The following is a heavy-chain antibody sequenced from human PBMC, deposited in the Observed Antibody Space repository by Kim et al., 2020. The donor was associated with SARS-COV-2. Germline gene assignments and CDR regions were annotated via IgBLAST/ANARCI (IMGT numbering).Heavy chain of an antibody. CDR3: ARGLAAAGFDAFDI. J-gene: IGHJ3*02. Sequence: PDSVKSRITISRDKSQNTLYLAMNSLRAEDTGVYYCARGLAAAGFDAFDIWGQGTMVTVSS. D-gene: IGHD6-13*01. V-gene: IGHV3-30*01.